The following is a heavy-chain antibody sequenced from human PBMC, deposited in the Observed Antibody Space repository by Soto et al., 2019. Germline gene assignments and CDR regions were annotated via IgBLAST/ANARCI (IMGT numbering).Heavy chain of an antibody. J-gene: IGHJ4*02. CDR2: ISTSSGTI. V-gene: IGHV3-48*01. CDR1: GFTFSSYS. Sequence: GGSLRLSCAASGFTFSSYSMNWVRQAPGKGLEWVSYISTSSGTIYYADSVKGRFTISRDNAKSSLYLQMNSLRAEDTAVYYCTTSYDSSGYYPDYWGQGTLVTVS. D-gene: IGHD3-22*01. CDR3: TTSYDSSGYYPDY.